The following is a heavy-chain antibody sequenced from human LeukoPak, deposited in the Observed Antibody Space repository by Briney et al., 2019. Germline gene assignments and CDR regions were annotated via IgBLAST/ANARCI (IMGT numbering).Heavy chain of an antibody. J-gene: IGHJ4*02. Sequence: GGPLSLSCAASGFTFSNYWMSWVRQAPGKGLEWVANIKEDGSEKYYVDSVKGRFTISRDNARNSLYLQMNSLRAEDTAVYYCASGRQLGYWGQGTLVTVSS. CDR3: ASGRQLGY. V-gene: IGHV3-7*01. D-gene: IGHD6-13*01. CDR2: IKEDGSEK. CDR1: GFTFSNYW.